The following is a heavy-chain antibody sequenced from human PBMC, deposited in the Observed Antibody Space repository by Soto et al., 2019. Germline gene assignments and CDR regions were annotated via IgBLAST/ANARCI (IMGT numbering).Heavy chain of an antibody. CDR3: VAGSPFEY. CDR1: GFIFRDAW. Sequence: GGSLRLSCAASGFIFRDAWISWVRQAPGKGLVWIGRVKSKSEGGTTDYAALVQGRFTVSRSDSINTVSLQMDSLTMEDTAVYFCVAGSPFEYWGQGTLVTVSS. CDR2: VKSKSEGGTT. J-gene: IGHJ4*02. D-gene: IGHD2-21*01. V-gene: IGHV3-15*05.